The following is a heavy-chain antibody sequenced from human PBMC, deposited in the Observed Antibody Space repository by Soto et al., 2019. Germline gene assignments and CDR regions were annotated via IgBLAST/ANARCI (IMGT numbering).Heavy chain of an antibody. Sequence: PGGSLRLSCTASGFTFSTYEMNWVRQAPEKGLEWLSEISSGGSTIFYADSVKGRFTISRDNAKNSLYLQMNSLRVEDTAVYYCAGKGHYNWFDPWGQGTLVTVSS. CDR1: GFTFSTYE. V-gene: IGHV3-48*03. CDR2: ISSGGSTI. CDR3: AGKGHYNWFDP. J-gene: IGHJ5*02.